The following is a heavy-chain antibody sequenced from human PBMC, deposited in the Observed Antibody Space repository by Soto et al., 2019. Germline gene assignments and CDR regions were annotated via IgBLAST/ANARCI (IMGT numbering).Heavy chain of an antibody. V-gene: IGHV1-69*13. CDR2: IIPIFGTA. J-gene: IGHJ4*02. Sequence: ASVKVSCKASGGTFSSYAISWVRQAPGQGLEWMGGIIPIFGTANYAQKFQGRVTITADESTSTAYMELSSLRSEDTAVYYFARGGQKYSSSWYARDFDYWGQGTLVIVSS. D-gene: IGHD6-13*01. CDR3: ARGGQKYSSSWYARDFDY. CDR1: GGTFSSYA.